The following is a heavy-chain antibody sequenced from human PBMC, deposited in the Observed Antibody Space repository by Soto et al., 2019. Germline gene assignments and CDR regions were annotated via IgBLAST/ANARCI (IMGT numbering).Heavy chain of an antibody. D-gene: IGHD2-15*01. V-gene: IGHV4-39*01. CDR3: ARPGVDYGMDV. CDR1: GGSISSSSYY. Sequence: SETLSLTCTVSGGSISSSSYYWGWIRQPPGKGLEWIGSIYYSGSTYYNPSLKSRVTISVDTSKNQFSLKLSSVTAADTAVYYCARPGVDYGMDVWGQGTTVTVS. CDR2: IYYSGST. J-gene: IGHJ6*02.